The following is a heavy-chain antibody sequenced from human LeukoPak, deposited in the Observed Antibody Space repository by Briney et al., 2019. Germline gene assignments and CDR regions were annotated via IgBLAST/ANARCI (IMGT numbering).Heavy chain of an antibody. J-gene: IGHJ3*02. D-gene: IGHD3-22*01. CDR2: INPNSGGT. Sequence: ASVKVSCKASGYTFTGYYMHWVRQAPGQGLEWMGWINPNSGGTNYAQKFQGRVTMTRDTSISTAYMEPSRLRSDGTAVYYCAGSNHYYDSSGYPYAFDIWGQGTMVTVSS. CDR3: AGSNHYYDSSGYPYAFDI. CDR1: GYTFTGYY. V-gene: IGHV1-2*02.